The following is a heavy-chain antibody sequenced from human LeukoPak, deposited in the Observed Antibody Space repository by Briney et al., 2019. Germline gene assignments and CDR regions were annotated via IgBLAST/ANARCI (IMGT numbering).Heavy chain of an antibody. V-gene: IGHV3-30-3*01. Sequence: GGSLRLSCAASGFTFSSYAMHWVRQAPGKGLEWVAVISYDGSNKYYADSVKGRFTISRDNSKNTLYLQMNSLRAEDTAVYYCARDAYGSGSYRFDYWGQGTLVTVSS. CDR3: ARDAYGSGSYRFDY. D-gene: IGHD3-10*01. CDR1: GFTFSSYA. J-gene: IGHJ4*02. CDR2: ISYDGSNK.